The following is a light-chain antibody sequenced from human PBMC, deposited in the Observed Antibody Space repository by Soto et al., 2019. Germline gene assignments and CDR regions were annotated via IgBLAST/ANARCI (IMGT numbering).Light chain of an antibody. CDR1: SSNLGTNY. V-gene: IGLV1-47*02. CDR3: AAWDDSLSGYV. Sequence: QSVLTQPPAASGTPGQRVTISCSGSSSNLGTNYVYWYQQLPGTAPKLLIYTNSQRPSGVPDRFSGSKSGTSASLAISGLRSEDEADYYCAAWDDSLSGYVFGTGTKVHRP. J-gene: IGLJ1*01. CDR2: TNS.